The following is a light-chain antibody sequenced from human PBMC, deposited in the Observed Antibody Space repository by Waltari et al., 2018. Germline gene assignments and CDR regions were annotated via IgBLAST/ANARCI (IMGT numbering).Light chain of an antibody. J-gene: IGLJ2*01. Sequence: QAVVTQEPSLTVSPGGTVTHPCGSSAREVTGSHFLYWFQQKAGQVPRTLIYDTDKKFSRTPARFSGSLLGGKAALTLSGARPEDEAEYYCWLHYSGAQVFGGGTRLTVL. V-gene: IGLV7-46*01. CDR3: WLHYSGAQV. CDR2: DTD. CDR1: AREVTGSHF.